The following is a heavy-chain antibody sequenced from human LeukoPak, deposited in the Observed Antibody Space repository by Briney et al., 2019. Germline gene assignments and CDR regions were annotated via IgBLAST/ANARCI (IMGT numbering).Heavy chain of an antibody. CDR2: INHSGST. Sequence: GSLRLSCAASGFTFSTYTMTWVRQAPGKGLEWIGEINHSGSTNYNPSLKSRVTISVDTSKNQFSLKLSSVTAADTAVYYCARARNVLRYFDWPNAFDIWGQGTMVTVSS. J-gene: IGHJ3*02. V-gene: IGHV4-34*01. D-gene: IGHD3-9*01. CDR1: GFTFSTYT. CDR3: ARARNVLRYFDWPNAFDI.